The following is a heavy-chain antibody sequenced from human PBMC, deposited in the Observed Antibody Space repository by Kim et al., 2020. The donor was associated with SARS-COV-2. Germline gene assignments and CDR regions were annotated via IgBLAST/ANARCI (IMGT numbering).Heavy chain of an antibody. CDR1: GGSLIGHY. CDR3: SKAWFAAPNWFAP. V-gene: IGHV4-59*11. J-gene: IGHJ5*02. Sequence: SQTLSITCSVSGGSLIGHYWNWLRPPPGKGLEWIGHIYNTENTNYNPSLKSRVTISVDTSKNQFSLTLTSVTAADTAVYYCSKAWFAAPNWFAPWGQGTLVTVSS. D-gene: IGHD3-22*01. CDR2: IYNTENT.